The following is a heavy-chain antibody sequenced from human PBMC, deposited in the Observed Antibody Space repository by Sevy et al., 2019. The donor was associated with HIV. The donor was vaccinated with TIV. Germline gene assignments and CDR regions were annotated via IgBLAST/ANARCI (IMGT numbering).Heavy chain of an antibody. D-gene: IGHD3-10*01. V-gene: IGHV3-49*03. CDR3: SRSGLLWFGAPAPFDS. Sequence: GGSLRLSCTASGFRFGDYAMSWFRQAPGKGLEWIGFIRSKAYGGTTDYAASVKGRFTISRDDFKSIAYLQMNNLKTEDRAMDYCSRSGLLWFGAPAPFDSWGQGTLVTVSS. J-gene: IGHJ4*02. CDR1: GFRFGDYA. CDR2: IRSKAYGGTT.